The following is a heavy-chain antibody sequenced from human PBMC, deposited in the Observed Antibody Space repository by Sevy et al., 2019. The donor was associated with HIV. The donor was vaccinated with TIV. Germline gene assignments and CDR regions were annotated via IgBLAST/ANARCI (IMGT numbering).Heavy chain of an antibody. Sequence: GGSLRLSCAASGFTFSSYAMSWVRQAPGKGLEWVSAISGSGGSTYYADSGKGRFTISRDNSKNTLYLQMNSLRAEDTAVYYCAKDHPIGIFYYDSSGYRGHFDYWGQGTLVTVSS. J-gene: IGHJ4*02. CDR2: ISGSGGST. V-gene: IGHV3-23*01. CDR3: AKDHPIGIFYYDSSGYRGHFDY. D-gene: IGHD3-22*01. CDR1: GFTFSSYA.